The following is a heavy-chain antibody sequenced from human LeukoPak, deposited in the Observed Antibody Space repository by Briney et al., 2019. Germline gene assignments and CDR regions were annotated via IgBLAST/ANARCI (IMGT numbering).Heavy chain of an antibody. CDR1: GGSFSGYY. D-gene: IGHD3-3*01. V-gene: IGHV4-34*01. J-gene: IGHJ3*02. Sequence: SETLSLTCAVYGGSFSGYYWSWIRHPPGKGLEWIGEINHSGSTNYNPSLTSRVDISVDTSKNQFSLKLSSVTAAETAVYSCARGYYDLWSGYLRDAFDIWGQGTMVTVSS. CDR3: ARGYYDLWSGYLRDAFDI. CDR2: INHSGST.